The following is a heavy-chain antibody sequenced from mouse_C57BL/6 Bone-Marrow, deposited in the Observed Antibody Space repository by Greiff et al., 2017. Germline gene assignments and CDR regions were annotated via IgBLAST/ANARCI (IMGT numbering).Heavy chain of an antibody. J-gene: IGHJ4*01. CDR3: ARCDYYAMDY. Sequence: EVQLKQSGPELVKPGASVKISCKASGYSFTGYYMNWVKQSPEKSLEWIGEINPSTGGTTYNQKFKAKATLTVDKSSSTAYMQLKSLTSEDSAVYYCARCDYYAMDYWGQGTSVTVSS. CDR1: GYSFTGYY. CDR2: INPSTGGT. V-gene: IGHV1-42*01.